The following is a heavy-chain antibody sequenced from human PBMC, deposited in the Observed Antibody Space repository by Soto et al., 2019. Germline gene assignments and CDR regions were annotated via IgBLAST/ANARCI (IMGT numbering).Heavy chain of an antibody. CDR1: GFTFSSYA. D-gene: IGHD2-2*01. Sequence: PGGSLRLSCAASGFTFSSYAMHWVRQAPGKGLEWVAVISYDGSNKYYADSVKGRFTISRDTSKNTLYLQMNSLRAEDTAVYYCARDPSLGYCSSTSCYGVDYWGQGTLVTVS. CDR3: ARDPSLGYCSSTSCYGVDY. V-gene: IGHV3-30-3*01. J-gene: IGHJ4*02. CDR2: ISYDGSNK.